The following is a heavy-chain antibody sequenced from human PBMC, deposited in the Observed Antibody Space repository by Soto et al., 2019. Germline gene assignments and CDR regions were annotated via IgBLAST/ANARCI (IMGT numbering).Heavy chain of an antibody. D-gene: IGHD3-3*01. V-gene: IGHV3-30*03. CDR1: GFTFSSYG. Sequence: PGGSLRLSCAASGFTFSSYGMHWVRQAPGKGLEWVAVISYDGSNKYYADSVKGRFTISRDNSKNTLYLQMNSLRAEDTAVYYCARAREDDNVLRFLEWLPEYYYYYYYMDVWGKGTTVTVSS. CDR2: ISYDGSNK. CDR3: ARAREDDNVLRFLEWLPEYYYYYYYMDV. J-gene: IGHJ6*03.